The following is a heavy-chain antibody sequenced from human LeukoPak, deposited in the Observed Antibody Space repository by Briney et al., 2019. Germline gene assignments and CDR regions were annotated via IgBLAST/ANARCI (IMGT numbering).Heavy chain of an antibody. CDR1: GYTFTSYA. CDR3: ARDNQPLTAAGYYYYGMDV. J-gene: IGHJ6*02. D-gene: IGHD6-13*01. Sequence: ASVKVSCKASGYTFTSYAMNWVRQAPGQGLEWMGWINTNTENPTYAQGFTGRFVFSLDTSVSTTYLQISSLKAEDTAVYYCARDNQPLTAAGYYYYGMDVWGQGTTVTVSS. CDR2: INTNTENP. V-gene: IGHV7-4-1*02.